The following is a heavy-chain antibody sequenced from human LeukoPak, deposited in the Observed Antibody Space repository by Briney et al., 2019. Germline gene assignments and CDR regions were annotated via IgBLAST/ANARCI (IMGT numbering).Heavy chain of an antibody. CDR1: GFTFSSYS. CDR3: AREGRYCSSTSCYGAFDI. J-gene: IGHJ3*02. V-gene: IGHV3-48*01. Sequence: GGSLRLSCAASGFTFSSYSMNWVRQAPGKGPECVSYISSSSSTIYYADSVKGRFTISRDNAKNSLYLQMNSLRAEDTAVYYCAREGRYCSSTSCYGAFDIWGKGTMVTVSS. CDR2: ISSSSSTI. D-gene: IGHD2-2*01.